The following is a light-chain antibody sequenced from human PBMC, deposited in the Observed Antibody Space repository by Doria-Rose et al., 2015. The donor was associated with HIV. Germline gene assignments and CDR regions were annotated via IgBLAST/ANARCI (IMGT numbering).Light chain of an antibody. J-gene: IGKJ3*01. CDR3: QQYYDTPS. CDR1: QSLLYTSKNY. CDR2: WAS. Sequence: EIVMTQSSESLGMSLGERATLNCKSNQSLLYTSKNYLAWYQQKPGQPPKLLIYWASTRQSGVPARFSGSGSGTDFTLTISSLEAEGVAVYYCQQYYDTPSFGPGTTVDIK. V-gene: IGKV4-1*01.